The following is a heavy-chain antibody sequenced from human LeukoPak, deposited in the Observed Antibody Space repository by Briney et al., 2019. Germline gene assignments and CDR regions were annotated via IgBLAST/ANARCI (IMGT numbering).Heavy chain of an antibody. Sequence: SETLSLTCTVSGGSISSSSYYWGWIRQPPGKGLEWIGSIYYSGSTNYKPSLKSRVTISVDTSKNQFSLKLNSVTAADTAVYYCARGGYYGSGNDFRFDPWGQGTLVTVSS. CDR2: IYYSGST. D-gene: IGHD3-10*01. V-gene: IGHV4-39*07. CDR3: ARGGYYGSGNDFRFDP. CDR1: GGSISSSSYY. J-gene: IGHJ5*02.